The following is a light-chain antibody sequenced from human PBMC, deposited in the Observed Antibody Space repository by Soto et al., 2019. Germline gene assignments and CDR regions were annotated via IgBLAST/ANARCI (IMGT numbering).Light chain of an antibody. CDR1: QSVSSSY. Sequence: EIVFTQSPGTLSLSPGERSTLSCRASQSVSSSYLAWYQQRPGQSPRLLIYGASNRATGIPDRFSGSGSGTDFTLTISGLEPEDFAVYYCQQYGNSPLTFGGGTKVDI. J-gene: IGKJ4*01. CDR2: GAS. V-gene: IGKV3-20*01. CDR3: QQYGNSPLT.